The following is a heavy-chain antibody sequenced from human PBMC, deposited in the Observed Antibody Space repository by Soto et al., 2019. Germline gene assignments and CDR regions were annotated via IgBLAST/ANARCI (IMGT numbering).Heavy chain of an antibody. CDR2: ISSSGSPI. V-gene: IGHV3-48*02. J-gene: IGHJ6*02. D-gene: IGHD2-8*01. CDR3: ARNGGMDV. CDR1: GFTCSTDS. Sequence: GGSLRLSCAASGFTCSTDSMNRGRQAPGKGLEWVSYISSSGSPIYYADSVKGRFTISRDNAKNSLSLQMNSLRDEDTAVYYCARNGGMDVWGQGTTVTVSS.